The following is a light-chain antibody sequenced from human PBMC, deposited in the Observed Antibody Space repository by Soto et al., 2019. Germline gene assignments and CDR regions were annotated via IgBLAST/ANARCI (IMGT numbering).Light chain of an antibody. CDR2: AAS. Sequence: DIQMTQSPSSLSASVGDRVTITCRASQSISSYLNWYQQKPGKAPKLLIYAASSLQSGVPSRFRVSGSGTDFTLTISTLQPEDFVTYYGQQGYSTPPTFGQGTRLEIK. J-gene: IGKJ5*01. CDR3: QQGYSTPPT. V-gene: IGKV1-39*01. CDR1: QSISSY.